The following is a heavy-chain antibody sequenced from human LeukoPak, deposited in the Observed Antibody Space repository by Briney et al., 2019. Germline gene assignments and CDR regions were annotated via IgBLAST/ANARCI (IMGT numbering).Heavy chain of an antibody. CDR3: ARLGSYFAFDI. J-gene: IGHJ3*02. D-gene: IGHD1-26*01. Sequence: GGSLRLSCAASGSTFSSYSMNWVRQAPGKGLEWVSYISSSSTIYYADSVKGRFTISRDNAKNSLYLQMNSLRAEDTAVYYCARLGSYFAFDIWGQGTMVTVSS. CDR2: ISSSSTI. CDR1: GSTFSSYS. V-gene: IGHV3-48*01.